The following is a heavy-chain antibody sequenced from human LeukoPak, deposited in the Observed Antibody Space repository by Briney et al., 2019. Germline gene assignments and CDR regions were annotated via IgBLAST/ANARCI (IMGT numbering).Heavy chain of an antibody. J-gene: IGHJ4*02. V-gene: IGHV3-23*01. CDR1: GFTFTPYA. Sequence: GGSLRLSCAASGFTFTPYAMSWVRQAPGKGLEWVSSIANDGGSTYYAGSVKGRFTISRDNSRNTVYLQMNSLRAEDMAVYYCAKSHSVEQRGYFDYWGQGTLVPVSS. D-gene: IGHD1/OR15-1a*01. CDR2: IANDGGST. CDR3: AKSHSVEQRGYFDY.